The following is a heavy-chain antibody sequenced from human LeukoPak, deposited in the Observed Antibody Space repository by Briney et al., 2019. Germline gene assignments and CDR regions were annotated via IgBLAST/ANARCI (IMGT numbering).Heavy chain of an antibody. J-gene: IGHJ4*02. CDR1: GGSISSNY. Sequence: ASETLSLTCTVSGGSISSNYWSWIRQPPGKGLEWIGYIYHSGSTNYKPSLKSRVTISVDTSKNQFSLELNSVTAADTAVHYCARQSAVTTFDYWGQGILVTVSS. CDR2: IYHSGST. D-gene: IGHD4-17*01. CDR3: ARQSAVTTFDY. V-gene: IGHV4-59*08.